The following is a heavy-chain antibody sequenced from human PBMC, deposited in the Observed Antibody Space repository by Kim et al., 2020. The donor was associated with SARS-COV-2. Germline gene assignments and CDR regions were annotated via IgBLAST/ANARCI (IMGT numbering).Heavy chain of an antibody. CDR2: IWYDGSNK. Sequence: GGSLRLSCAASGFTFSSYGMHWVRQAPGKGLEWVAVIWYDGSNKYYADSVKGRFTISRDNSKNTLYLQMNSLRAEDTAVYYCARDFGRGEQWPVDPWGQGTLVTVSS. CDR1: GFTFSSYG. CDR3: ARDFGRGEQWPVDP. J-gene: IGHJ5*02. D-gene: IGHD6-19*01. V-gene: IGHV3-33*01.